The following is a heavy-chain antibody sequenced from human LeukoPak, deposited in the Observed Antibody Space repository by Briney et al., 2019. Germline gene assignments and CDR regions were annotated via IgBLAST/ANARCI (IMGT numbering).Heavy chain of an antibody. J-gene: IGHJ4*02. D-gene: IGHD1-7*01. V-gene: IGHV4-59*08. CDR2: IYYTGST. Sequence: PSETLSLTCTVSGGSISSYYWSWIRQPPGKGLEWIGIIYYTGSTNYNPSLKSRVTMSVDTSKNQLSLKLSSLTAADSAVYYCARRSTLENFLDSWGQGTPVTVSS. CDR1: GGSISSYY. CDR3: ARRSTLENFLDS.